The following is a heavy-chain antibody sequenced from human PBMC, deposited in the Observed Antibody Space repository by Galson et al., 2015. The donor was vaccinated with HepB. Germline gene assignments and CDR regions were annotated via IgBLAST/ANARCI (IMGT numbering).Heavy chain of an antibody. J-gene: IGHJ3*02. CDR2: INPNSGGT. Sequence: SVKVSCKASGYTFTGYYMHWVRQAPGQGLEWMGWINPNSGGTNYAQKFQGWVTMTRDTSISTAYMELSRLRSDDTAVYCCARDNSENAFDIWGQGTMVTVSS. V-gene: IGHV1-2*04. D-gene: IGHD4-23*01. CDR1: GYTFTGYY. CDR3: ARDNSENAFDI.